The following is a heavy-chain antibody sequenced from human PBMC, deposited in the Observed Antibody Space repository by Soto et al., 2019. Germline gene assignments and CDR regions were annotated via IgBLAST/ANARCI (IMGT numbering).Heavy chain of an antibody. V-gene: IGHV4-34*01. Sequence: PSETLSLTCAVYGGSFSGYYWSWIRQPPGKGLEWIGEINHSGSTNYNPSLKSRVTISVDTSKNQFSLKLSSVTAADTAVYYCARIGYCSGGSCYSPLDYWGQGTLVTVSS. J-gene: IGHJ4*02. D-gene: IGHD2-15*01. CDR1: GGSFSGYY. CDR2: INHSGST. CDR3: ARIGYCSGGSCYSPLDY.